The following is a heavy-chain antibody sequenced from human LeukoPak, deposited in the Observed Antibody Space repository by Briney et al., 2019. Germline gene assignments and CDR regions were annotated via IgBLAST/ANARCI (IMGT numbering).Heavy chain of an antibody. J-gene: IGHJ3*02. CDR2: ISSSSNYI. CDR1: GLTFSSYN. D-gene: IGHD2-15*01. V-gene: IGHV3-21*01. CDR3: ARETYCSGGSCYKGNAFDI. Sequence: GGSLRLSCVASGLTFSSYNMNWVRQAPGKGLEWVSFISSSSNYIYYADSVKGRFTISRDNAKNSLYLQMNSLRADDTAVYYCARETYCSGGSCYKGNAFDIWGQGTMVTVSS.